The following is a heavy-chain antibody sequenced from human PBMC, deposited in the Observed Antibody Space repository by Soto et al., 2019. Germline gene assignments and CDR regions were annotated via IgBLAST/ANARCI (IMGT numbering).Heavy chain of an antibody. V-gene: IGHV1-69*06. J-gene: IGHJ6*02. CDR3: ARAVCIVTGYPLYYYGMDV. CDR2: IIPICGTA. Sequence: SVKVSCKASGGTFSSYAISWVRQAPGQGLEWMGGIIPICGTANYAQKFQGRVTITADKSTSTAYMELSSLRSEDTAVYYCARAVCIVTGYPLYYYGMDVWGQGTTVTVSS. D-gene: IGHD3-9*01. CDR1: GGTFSSYA.